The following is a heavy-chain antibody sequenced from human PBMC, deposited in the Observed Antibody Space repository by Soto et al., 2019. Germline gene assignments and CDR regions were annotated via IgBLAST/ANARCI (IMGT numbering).Heavy chain of an antibody. CDR2: ISGSGGST. Sequence: GGSLRLSCAASGFTFSSYAMSWVRQAPGKGLEWVSAISGSGGSTYYADSVKGRFTISRDNSKNTLYLQTNSLRAEDTAVYYCAKRKLRFLEFYGMDVWGQGTTVTVSS. CDR1: GFTFSSYA. D-gene: IGHD3-3*01. V-gene: IGHV3-23*01. CDR3: AKRKLRFLEFYGMDV. J-gene: IGHJ6*02.